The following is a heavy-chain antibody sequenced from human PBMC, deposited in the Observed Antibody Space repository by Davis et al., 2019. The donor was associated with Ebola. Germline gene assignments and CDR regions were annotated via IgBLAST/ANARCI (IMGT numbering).Heavy chain of an antibody. D-gene: IGHD3-22*01. J-gene: IGHJ3*02. Sequence: ASVKVSCKASGYGFTSYYMHWVRQAPGQGLEWMGIINPITGGTSYAQNFQVRVNMTRDTSTSTVYMESSSLRSEDTAVYYCAREGGRYYDSSGYVFDIWGQGTMVKVSS. CDR2: INPITGGT. V-gene: IGHV1-46*01. CDR3: AREGGRYYDSSGYVFDI. CDR1: GYGFTSYY.